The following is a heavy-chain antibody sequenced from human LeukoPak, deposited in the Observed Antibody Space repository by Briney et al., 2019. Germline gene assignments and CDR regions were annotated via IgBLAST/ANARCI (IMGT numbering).Heavy chain of an antibody. V-gene: IGHV3-64*01. CDR2: ISSNGGST. Sequence: PGGSLRLSCAAPGFTFSSYAMHWVRQAPGKGLEYVSAISSNGGSTYYANSVKGRFTISRDNSKNTLYLQMGSLRAEDMAVYYCARDLNSSRWGQGTLVTVSS. J-gene: IGHJ4*02. CDR3: ARDLNSSR. D-gene: IGHD2/OR15-2a*01. CDR1: GFTFSSYA.